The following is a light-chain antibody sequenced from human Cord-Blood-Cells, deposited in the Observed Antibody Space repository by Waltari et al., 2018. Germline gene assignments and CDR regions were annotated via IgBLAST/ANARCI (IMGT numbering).Light chain of an antibody. V-gene: IGKV3-20*01. CDR1: QSVSSSY. CDR2: GAS. J-gene: IGKJ4*01. Sequence: EIVLMQSPGTLSLSPGERATLSCRASQSVSSSYLAWYQQKPGQAPRLLIYGASSRATGIPDRFRGSGSGTDFTLTISRLEPEDFAVYYCQQYGSSPLTFGGGTKVEIK. CDR3: QQYGSSPLT.